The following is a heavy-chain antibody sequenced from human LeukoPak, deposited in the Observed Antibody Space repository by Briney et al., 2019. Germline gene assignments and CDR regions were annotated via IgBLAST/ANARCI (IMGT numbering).Heavy chain of an antibody. CDR2: INQGGSET. CDR1: GFTFSTYW. CDR3: ARGLVTSGCLDY. Sequence: GGSLRLSCAASGFTFSTYWMSWVRQAPGKGLEWVANINQGGSETYYVDSVKGRFTISRDNARHSLYLQMNSQRAEDTAVYYCARGLVTSGCLDYWGQGTLVTVSS. V-gene: IGHV3-7*01. J-gene: IGHJ4*02. D-gene: IGHD6-19*01.